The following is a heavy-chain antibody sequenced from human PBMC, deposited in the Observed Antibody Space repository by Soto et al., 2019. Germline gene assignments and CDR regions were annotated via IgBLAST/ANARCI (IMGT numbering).Heavy chain of an antibody. CDR1: GGSVNNKTYY. Sequence: SETLSLTCSVSGGSVNNKTYYWSWIRQPPGKRLEWIGYVYYSATTKYNPSLRSRVTISVDTSKNQFSLKLSSVTTADTAVYYCARGRFDFIWGTPAPYLDYWGQGALVTVSS. J-gene: IGHJ4*02. CDR2: VYYSATT. CDR3: ARGRFDFIWGTPAPYLDY. D-gene: IGHD3-16*01. V-gene: IGHV4-61*01.